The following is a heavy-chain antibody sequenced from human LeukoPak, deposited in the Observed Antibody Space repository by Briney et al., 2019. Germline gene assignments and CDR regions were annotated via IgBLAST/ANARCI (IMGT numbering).Heavy chain of an antibody. D-gene: IGHD2-2*01. J-gene: IGHJ4*02. CDR2: ISYDGSNK. Sequence: HAGGSLRLSCAASGFTFSSYAMHWVRQAPGKGLEWVAVISYDGSNKYYADSVKGRFTISRDNSKNTLYLQMNSLRAEDTAVYYCARGLLCSSTSCYPTFDYWGQGTLVTVSS. V-gene: IGHV3-30*01. CDR3: ARGLLCSSTSCYPTFDY. CDR1: GFTFSSYA.